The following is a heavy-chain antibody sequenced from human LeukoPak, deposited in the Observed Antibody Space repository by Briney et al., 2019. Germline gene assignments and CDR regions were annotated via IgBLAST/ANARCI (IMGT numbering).Heavy chain of an antibody. Sequence: PSETLSLTCAVYGGSFSGYYWSWIRQPPGKGLEWIGEINHSGSTNYNPSLKSRVTISVDTSKNQFSLKLSSVTAADTAVYYCARALWGYYDSSGSPGHYFDYWGQGALVTVSS. CDR1: GGSFSGYY. J-gene: IGHJ4*02. D-gene: IGHD3-22*01. CDR3: ARALWGYYDSSGSPGHYFDY. CDR2: INHSGST. V-gene: IGHV4-34*01.